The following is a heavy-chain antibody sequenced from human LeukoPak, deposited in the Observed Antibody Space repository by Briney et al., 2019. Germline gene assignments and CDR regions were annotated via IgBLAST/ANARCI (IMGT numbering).Heavy chain of an antibody. CDR2: ISGSGDST. CDR3: ARDSGASDFWSGLNWFDP. Sequence: PGGSLRLSCAASGFTFTNYAMSWVSQAPGKGLEWVSAISGSGDSTYYADSVKGRFTISRDNSKNTLYLQMNSLRAEDTAVYYCARDSGASDFWSGLNWFDPWGQGTLVSVSS. CDR1: GFTFTNYA. D-gene: IGHD3-3*01. V-gene: IGHV3-23*01. J-gene: IGHJ5*02.